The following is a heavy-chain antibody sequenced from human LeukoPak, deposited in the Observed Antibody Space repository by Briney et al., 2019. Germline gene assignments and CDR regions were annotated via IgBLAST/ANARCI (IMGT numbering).Heavy chain of an antibody. V-gene: IGHV3-21*01. D-gene: IGHD3-16*01. CDR2: ISFSGAYI. CDR3: ATHSGGY. J-gene: IGHJ4*02. CDR1: GFTFSSYS. Sequence: KSGGSLRLSCAASGFTFSSYSMNWVRQAPGKGLEWVSSISFSGAYIYYADSVRGRFTISRDNAKNSLYLQMNSLRAEDTAVYYCATHSGGYWGQGTLVTVSS.